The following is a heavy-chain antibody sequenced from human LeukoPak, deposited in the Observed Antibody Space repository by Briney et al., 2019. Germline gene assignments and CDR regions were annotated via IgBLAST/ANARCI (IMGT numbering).Heavy chain of an antibody. V-gene: IGHV3-30*18. D-gene: IGHD3-10*01. CDR2: ISSDGSNR. J-gene: IGHJ3*02. Sequence: GGSLRLSCAASGFTFSGYGMHWVRQAPDKGLEGVALISSDGSNRIYADSVKGRFSISRDNSKNTLYLQVNSLRIEDTAVYYCAKDFTVAEELWFGELWTAFAIWGQGIRAAVPS. CDR3: AKDFTVAEELWFGELWTAFAI. CDR1: GFTFSGYG.